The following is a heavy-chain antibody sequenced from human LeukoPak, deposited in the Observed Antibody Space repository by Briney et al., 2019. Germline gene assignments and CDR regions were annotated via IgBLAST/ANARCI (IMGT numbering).Heavy chain of an antibody. CDR3: ARVWEYYYGSGSYYVRPDAFDI. Sequence: GGSLRLSCAAFGFTVSNNYMSWVRQAPGKGLEWVAVIWYDGSNKYYADSVKGRFTISRDNSKNTLYLQMNSLRAEDTAVYYCARVWEYYYGSGSYYVRPDAFDIWGQGTMVTVSS. CDR1: GFTVSNNY. J-gene: IGHJ3*02. D-gene: IGHD3-10*01. CDR2: IWYDGSNK. V-gene: IGHV3-33*08.